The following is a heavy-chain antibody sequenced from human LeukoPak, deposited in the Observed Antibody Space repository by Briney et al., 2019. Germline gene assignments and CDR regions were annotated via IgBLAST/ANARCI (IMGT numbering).Heavy chain of an antibody. D-gene: IGHD6-13*01. V-gene: IGHV4-59*01. Sequence: SETLSLTCTVSGGSISSYYWSWIRQPPGKGLEWIGYIYYSGSTNYNPSLMSRVTISVDTSKNQFSLKLSSVTAADTAVYYCATSAAGTVADAFDIWGQGTMVTVSS. CDR2: IYYSGST. CDR3: ATSAAGTVADAFDI. CDR1: GGSISSYY. J-gene: IGHJ3*02.